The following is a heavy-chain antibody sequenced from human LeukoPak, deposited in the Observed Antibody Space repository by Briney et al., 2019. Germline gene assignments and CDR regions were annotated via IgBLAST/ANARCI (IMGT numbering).Heavy chain of an antibody. J-gene: IGHJ4*02. CDR2: INPNSGGT. CDR3: ARGFHDSSGYIDY. D-gene: IGHD3-22*01. Sequence: PPASVKVSCKASGYTFTVYYMHWVRQAPGQGLEWMGWINPNSGGTNYAQKFQGRVTMTRDMSTSTVYMELSSLRSEDTAVYYCARGFHDSSGYIDYWGQGTLVTVSS. V-gene: IGHV1-2*02. CDR1: GYTFTVYY.